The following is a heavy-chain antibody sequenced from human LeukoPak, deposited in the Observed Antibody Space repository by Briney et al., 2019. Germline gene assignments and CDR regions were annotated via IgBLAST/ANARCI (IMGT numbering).Heavy chain of an antibody. J-gene: IGHJ6*03. CDR3: ARVIAAAGTGYYNYMDV. V-gene: IGHV1-69*05. CDR2: IIPIFGTA. D-gene: IGHD6-13*01. CDR1: GGTFSSYA. Sequence: SSVKVSCKASGGTFSSYAISWVRQAPGQGLEWMGGIIPIFGTANYAQKFQGRVTITTDESTSTAYMELSSLRSEDTAVYYCARVIAAAGTGYYNYMDVWGKGTTVTVSS.